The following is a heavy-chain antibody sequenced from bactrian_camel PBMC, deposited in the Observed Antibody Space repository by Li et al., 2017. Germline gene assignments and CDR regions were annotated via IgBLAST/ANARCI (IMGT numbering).Heavy chain of an antibody. Sequence: QVQLVESGGGSVQAGGSLRLSCVASGSMGSSYCMGWFRQVQGKEREGVAAVTAEGASDYAESVKGRFTISKDVTKDTVYLQMNDLKPEDTAMYSCHDNQCHRGWPGAYRGQGTQVTVS. D-gene: IGHD1*01. J-gene: IGHJ4*01. CDR1: GSMGSSYC. CDR2: VTAEGAS. V-gene: IGHV3S53*01. CDR3: HDNQCHRGWPGAY.